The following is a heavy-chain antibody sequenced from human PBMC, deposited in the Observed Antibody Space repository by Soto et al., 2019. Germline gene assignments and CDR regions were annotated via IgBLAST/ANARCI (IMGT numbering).Heavy chain of an antibody. CDR1: GGTFSSYA. Sequence: SVKVSCKASGGTFSSYAISWLRQAPGQGLEWMGGIIPIFGTANYAQKFQGRVTITADESTSTAYMELSSLRSEDTAVYYCARGDFRGVITYYYYGMDVWGQGTTVTAP. V-gene: IGHV1-69*13. D-gene: IGHD3-10*01. CDR3: ARGDFRGVITYYYYGMDV. J-gene: IGHJ6*02. CDR2: IIPIFGTA.